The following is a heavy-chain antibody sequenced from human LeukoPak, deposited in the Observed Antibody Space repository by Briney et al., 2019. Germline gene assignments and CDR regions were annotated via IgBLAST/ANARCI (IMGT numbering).Heavy chain of an antibody. CDR2: ISGGGDIT. V-gene: IGHV3-23*01. D-gene: IGHD2-21*02. CDR3: VREDTPATANY. J-gene: IGHJ4*02. Sequence: GGSLRLSCAASGFNFANHAMSWVRQTPGKGLEWASAISGGGDITYYADSVTGRFTISRDNSKDTPFLQMHSLRPGDTAVYYCVREDTPATANYWGQGTLVTISS. CDR1: GFNFANHA.